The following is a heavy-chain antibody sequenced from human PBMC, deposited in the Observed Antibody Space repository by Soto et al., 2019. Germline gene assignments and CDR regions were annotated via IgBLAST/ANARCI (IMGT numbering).Heavy chain of an antibody. J-gene: IGHJ6*03. V-gene: IGHV1-2*04. Sequence: QVQLVQSGAEVKKPGASVTVSCRSSGDTFTDYYMHWVRQAPGQGLEWMGWINPNSGVTKYAQKSQGWVTMTRDTSIRTVYMQLSRLRSDDTAVYYCARESGGATATLDYYYFYVDVWGTGTTVTVSS. CDR3: ARESGGATATLDYYYFYVDV. D-gene: IGHD5-12*01. CDR2: INPNSGVT. CDR1: GDTFTDYY.